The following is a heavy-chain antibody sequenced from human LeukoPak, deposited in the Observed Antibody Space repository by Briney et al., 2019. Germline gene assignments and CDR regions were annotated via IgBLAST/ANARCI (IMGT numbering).Heavy chain of an antibody. CDR3: ASGRQLGY. V-gene: IGHV3-7*01. Sequence: GGSLRLSCAASGFTFSNYWMSWVRQAPGKGLEWVANIKQDGSEKYYVDSVKGRFTISRDNDKNSLYLQMNSLRAEDAAVYYCASGRQLGYWGQGALVTVSS. CDR1: GFTFSNYW. CDR2: IKQDGSEK. J-gene: IGHJ4*02. D-gene: IGHD6-13*01.